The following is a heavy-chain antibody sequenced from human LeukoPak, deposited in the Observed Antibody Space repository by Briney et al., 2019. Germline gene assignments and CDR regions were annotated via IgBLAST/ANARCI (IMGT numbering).Heavy chain of an antibody. CDR2: IYTSGST. CDR1: GGSISSSSYY. Sequence: SETLSLTCTVSGGSISSSSYYWGWIRQPPGKGLEWIGRIYTSGSTNYNPSLKSRVTISVDTSKNQFSLKLSSVTAADTAVYYCAREISYFDYWGQGTLVTVSS. V-gene: IGHV4-39*07. J-gene: IGHJ4*02. CDR3: AREISYFDY.